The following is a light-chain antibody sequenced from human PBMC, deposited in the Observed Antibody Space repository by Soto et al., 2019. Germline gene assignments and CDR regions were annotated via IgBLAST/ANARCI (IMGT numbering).Light chain of an antibody. J-gene: IGLJ2*01. CDR3: CSYAGSSTVV. CDR2: EVS. V-gene: IGLV2-14*03. CDR1: SSDVGDYNF. Sequence: QSALTQPASVSGSPGQSITISCTGTSSDVGDYNFVSWYQQLPGKAPKLMIYEVSHRPSGVSNRFSGSKSGNTASLTISGLLAEDEAHYYCCSYAGSSTVVFGGGTKLTVL.